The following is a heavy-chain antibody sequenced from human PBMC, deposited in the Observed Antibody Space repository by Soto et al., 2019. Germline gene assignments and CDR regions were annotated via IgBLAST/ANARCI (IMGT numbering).Heavy chain of an antibody. Sequence: PSETLSLTCTVSGGSISSYYWSWIRQPPGKGLEWIGYIYYSGSTNYNPSLKSRVTISVDTSKNQFSLKLSSVTAADTAVYYCARGNTVVMYYFDYWRQGTLVTVSS. CDR3: ARGNTVVMYYFDY. CDR1: GGSISSYY. J-gene: IGHJ4*02. V-gene: IGHV4-59*01. D-gene: IGHD2-15*01. CDR2: IYYSGST.